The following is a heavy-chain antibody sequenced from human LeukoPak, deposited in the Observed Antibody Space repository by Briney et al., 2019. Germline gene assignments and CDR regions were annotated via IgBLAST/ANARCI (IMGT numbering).Heavy chain of an antibody. D-gene: IGHD5-18*01. Sequence: GGSLRLSCAASGFTVSSNYMSWVRQAPGKGLEWVSRINSDGSSTSYADSVKGRFTISRDNAKNTLYLQMNSLRAEDTAVYYCAREDTAMGAFDYWGQGTLVTVSS. V-gene: IGHV3-74*01. CDR3: AREDTAMGAFDY. J-gene: IGHJ4*02. CDR2: INSDGSST. CDR1: GFTVSSNY.